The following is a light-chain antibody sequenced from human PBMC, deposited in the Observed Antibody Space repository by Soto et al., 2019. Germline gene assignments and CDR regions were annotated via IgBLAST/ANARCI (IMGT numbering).Light chain of an antibody. V-gene: IGKV3-20*01. CDR3: QQYGSPWT. CDR2: GAS. CDR1: QSVSSLY. Sequence: EVVLTQSPGTLSLSPGERATLSCRASQSVSSLYLAWYQQKPGQAPRLLIYGASSRATGIPDRFSGSGSGTDFTLTISRLEPEDFAVYYCQQYGSPWTFGQGTKVEIK. J-gene: IGKJ1*01.